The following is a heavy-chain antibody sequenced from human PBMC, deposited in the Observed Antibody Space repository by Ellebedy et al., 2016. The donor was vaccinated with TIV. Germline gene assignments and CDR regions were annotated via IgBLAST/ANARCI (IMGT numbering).Heavy chain of an antibody. D-gene: IGHD6-25*01. Sequence: ASVKVSCKASGCTFSDYYIEWVRQAPGQGLEWMGIINTSGGTATYAQKLQGRVTMTRDPSTSTVYMELTSLRPEDTATYYCARDTGRIAAAGLDFWGQGTLVTVSS. J-gene: IGHJ4*02. CDR2: INTSGGTA. V-gene: IGHV1-46*04. CDR1: GCTFSDYY. CDR3: ARDTGRIAAAGLDF.